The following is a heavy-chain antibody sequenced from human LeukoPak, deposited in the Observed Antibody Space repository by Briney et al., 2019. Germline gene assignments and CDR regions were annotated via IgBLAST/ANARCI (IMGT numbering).Heavy chain of an antibody. CDR3: AGAAAARGVDY. V-gene: IGHV4-59*06. J-gene: IGHJ4*02. Sequence: SETLSLTCTVSGGSISSYYWSWIRQPAGKGLEWIGYIYYSGSTYYNPSLKSRVTISVDTSKNQFSLKLSSVTAADTAVYYCAGAAAARGVDYWGQGTLVTVSS. D-gene: IGHD6-13*01. CDR2: IYYSGST. CDR1: GGSISSYY.